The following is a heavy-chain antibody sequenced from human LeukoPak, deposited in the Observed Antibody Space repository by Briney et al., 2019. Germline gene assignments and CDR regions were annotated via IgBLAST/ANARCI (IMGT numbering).Heavy chain of an antibody. CDR2: INPNSGGT. CDR3: ARLGYCSSTSCYVLWFDP. J-gene: IGHJ6*04. Sequence: ASVKVSCKASGYTFTGYYMHWVRQAPGQGLEWMGWINPNSGGTNYAQKFQGRVTMTRDTSISTAYMELSRLRSDDTAVYYCARLGYCSSTSCYVLWFDPWGKGTTVTVSS. V-gene: IGHV1-2*02. CDR1: GYTFTGYY. D-gene: IGHD2-2*01.